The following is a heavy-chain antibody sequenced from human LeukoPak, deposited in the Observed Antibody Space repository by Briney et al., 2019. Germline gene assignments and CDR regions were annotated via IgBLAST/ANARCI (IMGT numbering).Heavy chain of an antibody. CDR3: ARLGLHGSGTYYFFDY. CDR1: GQSLTGYF. D-gene: IGHD3-10*01. Sequence: ASVKVSCKASGQSLTGYFIHWVRQAPGQGLEWVGRIDPNTGDTIYAQSFQGRVTVTSATSISTAYMELSRLTSDDTAVYFCARLGLHGSGTYYFFDYWGQGTLVTVSS. V-gene: IGHV1-2*06. CDR2: IDPNTGDT. J-gene: IGHJ4*02.